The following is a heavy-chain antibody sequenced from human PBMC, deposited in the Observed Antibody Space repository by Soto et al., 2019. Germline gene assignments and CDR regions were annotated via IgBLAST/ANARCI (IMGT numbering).Heavy chain of an antibody. D-gene: IGHD3-9*01. Sequence: ASVKVSCKASGDTLSSYAINWVRQAPGQGLEWMGWIIAHNGNTNYAQNFQGRVTMTTDTSTNTAYMELRSLRSQDTAVYYCARDHISVAISFDLGGKGTLLPVS. V-gene: IGHV1-18*01. J-gene: IGHJ4*02. CDR1: GDTLSSYA. CDR3: ARDHISVAISFDL. CDR2: IIAHNGNT.